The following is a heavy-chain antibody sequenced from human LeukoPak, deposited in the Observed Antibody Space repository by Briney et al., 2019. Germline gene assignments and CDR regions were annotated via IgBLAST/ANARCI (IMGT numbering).Heavy chain of an antibody. V-gene: IGHV3-30*02. CDR2: IRYDGSNK. CDR3: AKPLGYSSSWDRGYYYYMDV. D-gene: IGHD6-13*01. CDR1: GFTFSSYG. J-gene: IGHJ6*03. Sequence: GGSLRLSCAASGFTFSSYGMHWVRQAPGKGLEGVAFIRYDGSNKYYADSVEGRFTISRDNSKNTLYLQMNSLRAEDTAVYYCAKPLGYSSSWDRGYYYYMDVWGKGTTVTVSS.